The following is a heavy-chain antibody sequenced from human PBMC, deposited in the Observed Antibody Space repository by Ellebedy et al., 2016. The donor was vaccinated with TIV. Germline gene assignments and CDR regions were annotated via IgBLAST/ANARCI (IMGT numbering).Heavy chain of an antibody. D-gene: IGHD2-15*01. V-gene: IGHV3-48*02. CDR3: ARAFSGGFDY. J-gene: IGHJ4*02. Sequence: GGSLRLXXAASGFTFSSYSMNWVRQAPGKGLEWVSYISSSSSTIYYADSVKGRFTISRDNAKNSLYLQMNSLRDEDTAVYYCARAFSGGFDYWGQGTLVTVSS. CDR1: GFTFSSYS. CDR2: ISSSSSTI.